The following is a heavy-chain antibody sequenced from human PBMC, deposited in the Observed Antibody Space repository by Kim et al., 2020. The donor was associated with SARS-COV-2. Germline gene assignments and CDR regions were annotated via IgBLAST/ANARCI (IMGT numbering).Heavy chain of an antibody. CDR2: VFDSGST. J-gene: IGHJ2*01. CDR1: GGSISYYY. Sequence: SETLSLTCTVSGGSISYYYWSWIRQPPGKGLEWIGYVFDSGSTNYNPSLKSRVTISLDTSKKQFSLQLTSVTAADTAVYYCARGKYYYDGSGNPRFWYFDTWGRGTLVTVPS. V-gene: IGHV4-59*01. D-gene: IGHD3-22*01. CDR3: ARGKYYYDGSGNPRFWYFDT.